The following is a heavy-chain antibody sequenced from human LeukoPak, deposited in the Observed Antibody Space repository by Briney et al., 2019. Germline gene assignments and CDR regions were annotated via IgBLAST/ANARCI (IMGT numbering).Heavy chain of an antibody. CDR1: GFTFSSYA. CDR2: ISGSGGST. V-gene: IGHV3-23*01. Sequence: PGGSLRLSCAASGFTFSSYAMSWVRQAPGKGLEWVSAISGSGGSTYYADSVKGRFTISRDNSKNTLYLQMNSLRAEDTAVYYCVRDSGSRSSGLFDFWGQGTLVTVSS. J-gene: IGHJ4*02. D-gene: IGHD2-15*01. CDR3: VRDSGSRSSGLFDF.